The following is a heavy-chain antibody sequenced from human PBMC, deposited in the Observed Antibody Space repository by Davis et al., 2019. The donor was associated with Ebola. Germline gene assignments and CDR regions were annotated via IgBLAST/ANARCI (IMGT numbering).Heavy chain of an antibody. Sequence: PAGSLRLSCAASGFHFHAYSLHWVRQAPGKGLEWISVISWNSGSKAYSDSVKGRFTISRDNAANSLYLQMNSLRPEDTALYYCAKQSYSSSRYFDFWGQGTLVTVSS. J-gene: IGHJ4*02. CDR3: AKQSYSSSRYFDF. D-gene: IGHD6-13*01. CDR1: GFHFHAYS. CDR2: ISWNSGSK. V-gene: IGHV3-9*01.